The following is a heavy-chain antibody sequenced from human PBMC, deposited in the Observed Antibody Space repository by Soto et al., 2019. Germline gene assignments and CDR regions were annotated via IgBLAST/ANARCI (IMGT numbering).Heavy chain of an antibody. CDR3: ARGHITMVRGVIITDAFDI. Sequence: ASVKVSCKASGYTFTSYAMHWVRQAPGQRLEWMGWINAGNGNTKYSQKFQGRVTITRDTSASTAYMELSSLRSEDTAVYYCARGHITMVRGVIITDAFDIWGQGTMVTVSS. CDR2: INAGNGNT. CDR1: GYTFTSYA. D-gene: IGHD3-10*01. V-gene: IGHV1-3*01. J-gene: IGHJ3*02.